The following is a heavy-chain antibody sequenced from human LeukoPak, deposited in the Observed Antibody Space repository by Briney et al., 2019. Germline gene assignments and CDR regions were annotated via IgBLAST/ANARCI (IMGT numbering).Heavy chain of an antibody. CDR2: INHSGST. J-gene: IGHJ4*02. CDR1: GGSFSTHY. D-gene: IGHD2-21*02. Sequence: SETLSLTCADYGGSFSTHYWSWIRQPPGKGLEWIGEINHSGSTNYNPSLKSRVTISVDTSKNQFSLKLSSVTAADTAVYYCARGGFYFGGDCYVDYWGQGTLVTVSS. V-gene: IGHV4-34*01. CDR3: ARGGFYFGGDCYVDY.